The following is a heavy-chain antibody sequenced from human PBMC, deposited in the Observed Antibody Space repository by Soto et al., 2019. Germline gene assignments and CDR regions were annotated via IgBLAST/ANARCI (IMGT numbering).Heavy chain of an antibody. CDR3: RVWDGDASFYYYYGMDV. CDR1: GGSISSSSYY. CDR2: IYYSGGT. V-gene: IGHV4-39*01. Sequence: QLQLQESGPGLVKPSETLSLTCTVSGGSISSSSYYWGWIRQPPGKGLEWIGSIYYSGGTYYNPSLTSRVTISVDTSKNQFSLKLSSVTAADTAVYYCRVWDGDASFYYYYGMDVWGQGTTVTVSS. J-gene: IGHJ6*02. D-gene: IGHD4-17*01.